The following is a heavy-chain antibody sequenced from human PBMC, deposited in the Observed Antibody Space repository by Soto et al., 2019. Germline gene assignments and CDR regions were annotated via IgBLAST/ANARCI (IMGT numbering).Heavy chain of an antibody. CDR3: VQSRCGGDCLQIYSSHSYYGWDV. CDR2: LYWDVDK. D-gene: IGHD2-21*02. Sequence: QITLKESGPTLVKPTQTLTLTCTFSGLSLRTTGVGVGWVRQPPGKALEWLALLYWDVDKRYSPSLKSRLTTPNDTSDKQVVLTMTSMDTVDTATYYCVQSRCGGDCLQIYSSHSYYGWDVWGQGNTVTVSS. V-gene: IGHV2-5*02. CDR1: GLSLRTTGVG. J-gene: IGHJ6*02.